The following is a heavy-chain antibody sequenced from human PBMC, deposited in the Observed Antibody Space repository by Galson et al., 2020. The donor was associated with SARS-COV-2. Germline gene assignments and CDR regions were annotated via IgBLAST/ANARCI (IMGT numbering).Heavy chain of an antibody. CDR1: GGSISSGDYY. Sequence: SETLSLTCTVSGGSISSGDYYWSWIRQPPGKGLEWIGYIYYSGSTYYNPSLKSRVTISVDTSKNQFSLKLSSVTAADTAVYYCARTIAAAGTGLGWFDPWGQGTLVTVSS. CDR3: ARTIAAAGTGLGWFDP. D-gene: IGHD6-13*01. J-gene: IGHJ5*02. V-gene: IGHV4-30-4*01. CDR2: IYYSGST.